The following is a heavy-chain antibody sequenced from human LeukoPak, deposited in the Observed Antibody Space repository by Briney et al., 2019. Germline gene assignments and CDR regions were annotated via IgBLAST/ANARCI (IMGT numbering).Heavy chain of an antibody. CDR2: INPNSGGT. CDR1: GYTFTGYY. J-gene: IGHJ4*02. Sequence: ASVKVSCKASGYTFTGYYMHWVRQAPGQGLEWMGWINPNSGGTNYAQKFQGRVTMTRDTSTSTAYMELSSLRSEDTAVYYCARPRTSSWYFFDYWGQGTLVTVSS. V-gene: IGHV1-2*02. D-gene: IGHD6-13*01. CDR3: ARPRTSSWYFFDY.